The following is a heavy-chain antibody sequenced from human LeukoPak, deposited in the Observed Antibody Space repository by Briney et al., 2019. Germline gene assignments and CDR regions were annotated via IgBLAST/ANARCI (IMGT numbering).Heavy chain of an antibody. CDR2: IYYSGST. Sequence: PSETLSLTCTVSGYSISSGYYWGWIRQPPGKGLEWIGSIYYSGSTYYNLSLKSRVTISVDTSKNQFSLKLTSVTAADTAVYYCARDPRGFSGYDTLDYWGQGTLVTVSS. D-gene: IGHD5-12*01. CDR3: ARDPRGFSGYDTLDY. J-gene: IGHJ4*02. CDR1: GYSISSGYY. V-gene: IGHV4-38-2*02.